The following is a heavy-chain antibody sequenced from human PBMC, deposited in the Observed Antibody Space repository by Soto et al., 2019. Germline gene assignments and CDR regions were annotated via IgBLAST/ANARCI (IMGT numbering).Heavy chain of an antibody. J-gene: IGHJ4*02. D-gene: IGHD3-22*01. CDR3: ARDAPRYYYDSSGYYGYYFDY. Sequence: GGSLRLSCAASGFTFSSYAMHWVRQAPGKGLEWVAVISYDGSNKYYADSVKGRFTISRDNSKNTLYLQMNSLRAEDTAVYYCARDAPRYYYDSSGYYGYYFDYWGQGTLVTVSS. CDR2: ISYDGSNK. CDR1: GFTFSSYA. V-gene: IGHV3-30-3*01.